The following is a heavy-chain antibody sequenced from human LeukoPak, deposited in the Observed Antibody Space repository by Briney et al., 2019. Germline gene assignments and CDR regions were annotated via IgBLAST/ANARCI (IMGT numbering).Heavy chain of an antibody. D-gene: IGHD2-2*01. J-gene: IGHJ4*02. Sequence: GGSLRLSCAASGFTFSSYGMHWVRQAPGKGLEWVAFIRYDGSNKYYADSVKGRFTISRDNSKNTLYLQMNSLRAEDTAVYYCARGSVISSSSDYWGQGTLVTVSS. V-gene: IGHV3-30*02. CDR3: ARGSVISSSSDY. CDR2: IRYDGSNK. CDR1: GFTFSSYG.